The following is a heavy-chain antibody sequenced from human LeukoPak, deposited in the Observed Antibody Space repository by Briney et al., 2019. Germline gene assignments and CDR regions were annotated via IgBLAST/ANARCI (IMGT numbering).Heavy chain of an antibody. CDR1: GFTFSSYA. Sequence: GGSLRLSCAASGFTFSSYAMSWVRQAPGKGLEWVSAISGSGGSTYYADSVKGRFTISRDNSKNTLYLQMSSLRAEDTAVYYCAKGCRKGSGWYYDYWGQGTLVTVSS. CDR2: ISGSGGST. CDR3: AKGCRKGSGWYYDY. V-gene: IGHV3-23*01. D-gene: IGHD6-19*01. J-gene: IGHJ4*02.